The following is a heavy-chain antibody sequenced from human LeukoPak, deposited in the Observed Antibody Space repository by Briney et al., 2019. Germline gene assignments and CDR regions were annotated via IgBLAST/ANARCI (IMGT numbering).Heavy chain of an antibody. CDR1: GYTLNSYG. Sequence: ASVKVSCKASGYTLNSYGIRWVLQAPGHGLESMGWISAYNGNTNYAQKLQGRVTMTTDTSTSTAYMELRSLRSDDTAVYYCARRRGTFLTGYYIDYWGQGTLVTVSS. CDR2: ISAYNGNT. D-gene: IGHD3-9*01. J-gene: IGHJ4*02. V-gene: IGHV1-18*01. CDR3: ARRRGTFLTGYYIDY.